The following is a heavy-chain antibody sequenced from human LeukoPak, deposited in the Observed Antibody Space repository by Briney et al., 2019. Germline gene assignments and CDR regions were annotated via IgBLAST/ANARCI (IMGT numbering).Heavy chain of an antibody. CDR2: IRYDGSNK. V-gene: IGHV3-30*02. CDR3: AKSVAVAGTHYFDY. J-gene: IGHJ4*02. CDR1: GFSFRSYG. Sequence: GGSLRLSCAASGFSFRSYGMHWVRQAPGKGLEWVAFIRYDGSNKYYADSVKGRFTISRDNSKNTLYLQMNSLRAEDTAVYYCAKSVAVAGTHYFDYWGQGTLVTVSS. D-gene: IGHD6-19*01.